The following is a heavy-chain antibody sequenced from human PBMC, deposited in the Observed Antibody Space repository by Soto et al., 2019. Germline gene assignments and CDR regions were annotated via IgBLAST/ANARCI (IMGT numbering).Heavy chain of an antibody. J-gene: IGHJ4*02. CDR3: ARLGSYYDILTGYYNED. V-gene: IGHV4-39*01. D-gene: IGHD3-9*01. CDR2: IYYSGST. Sequence: PSETLSLTCTVSGGSISSSSYYWGWIRQPPGKGLEWIGSIYYSGSTYYNPSLKSRVTISVDTSKNQFSLKPSSVTAADTAVYYCARLGSYYDILTGYYNEDWGQGTLVTVSS. CDR1: GGSISSSSYY.